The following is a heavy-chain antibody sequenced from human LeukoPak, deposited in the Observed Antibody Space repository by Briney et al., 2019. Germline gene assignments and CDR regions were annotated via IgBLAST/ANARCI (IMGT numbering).Heavy chain of an antibody. CDR3: ARVFVGSGYWAPFDY. CDR1: GYTFTGYY. D-gene: IGHD3-3*01. Sequence: GASVKVSCKASGYTFTGYYMHWVRQASGQGLEWMGWINPNSGGTNYAQKFQGRVTMTRDTSISTAYMELSRLRSDDTAVYYCARVFVGSGYWAPFDYWGQGTLVTVSS. J-gene: IGHJ4*02. CDR2: INPNSGGT. V-gene: IGHV1-2*02.